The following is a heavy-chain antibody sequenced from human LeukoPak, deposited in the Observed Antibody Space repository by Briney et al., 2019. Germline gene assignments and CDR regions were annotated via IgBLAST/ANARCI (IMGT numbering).Heavy chain of an antibody. CDR1: GYTFTSYD. J-gene: IGHJ6*03. CDR2: MNPNNGNT. CDR3: ARTRIWSGRNTRYYDYMDV. D-gene: IGHD3-3*01. V-gene: IGHV1-8*01. Sequence: ASVKVSCKASGYTFTSYDINWVRQAPGQGLEWMGWMNPNNGNTGYAQKLQGRVTMTRNTSISTAYMELSSLRSEDTAVYYCARTRIWSGRNTRYYDYMDVWGKGTTVTVSS.